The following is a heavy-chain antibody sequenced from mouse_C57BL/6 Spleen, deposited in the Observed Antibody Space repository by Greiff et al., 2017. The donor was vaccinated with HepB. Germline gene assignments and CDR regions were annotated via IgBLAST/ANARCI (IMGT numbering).Heavy chain of an antibody. Sequence: QVQLQQSGPELVKPGASVKISCKASGYTFTDYYINWVKQRPGQGLEWIGWIFPGSGSTYYNEKFKGKATLTVDKSSSTAYMLLSSLTSEDSAVYFCARSSYGGSYGDAMDDWGQGTTVTVSS. V-gene: IGHV1-75*01. J-gene: IGHJ4*01. D-gene: IGHD1-1*01. CDR3: ARSSYGGSYGDAMDD. CDR1: GYTFTDYY. CDR2: IFPGSGST.